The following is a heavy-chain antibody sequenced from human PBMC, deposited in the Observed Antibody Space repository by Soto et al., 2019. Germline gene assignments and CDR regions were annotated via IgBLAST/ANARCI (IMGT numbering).Heavy chain of an antibody. CDR3: ARQFVYCSSTSCYGSQWWFDP. CDR1: GYSFTSYW. Sequence: GESLKISCKGSGYSFTSYWIGWVRQMPGKGLEWMGIIYPGDSDTRYSPSFQGQVTISADKSISTAYLQWSSLKASDTAMYYCARQFVYCSSTSCYGSQWWFDPWGQGTLVTVSS. V-gene: IGHV5-51*01. J-gene: IGHJ5*02. D-gene: IGHD2-2*01. CDR2: IYPGDSDT.